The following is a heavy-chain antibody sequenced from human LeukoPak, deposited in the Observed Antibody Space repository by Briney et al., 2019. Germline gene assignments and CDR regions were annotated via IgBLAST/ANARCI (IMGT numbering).Heavy chain of an antibody. CDR2: INPTGGST. CDR3: ARSDLGTITAGPFEF. J-gene: IGHJ4*02. Sequence: ASVKVSCKASGYTFTSHYVYWVRQAPGQGLEWVGMINPTGGSTTYAQNFQGRVTMTSDTSTSTVYMELSSLRSDDTAIYFRARSDLGTITAGPFEFWGQGTLVAVSS. V-gene: IGHV1-46*01. CDR1: GYTFTSHY. D-gene: IGHD5-12*01.